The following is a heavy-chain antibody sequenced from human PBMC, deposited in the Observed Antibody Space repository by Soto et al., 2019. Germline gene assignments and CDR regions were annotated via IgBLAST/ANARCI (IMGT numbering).Heavy chain of an antibody. J-gene: IGHJ4*02. V-gene: IGHV3-49*03. Sequence: PGGSLRLSCTASGFTFGDYAMSWFRQAPGKGLEWVGFIRSKAYGGTTEYAASVKGRFTISRDDSKSIAYLQMNSLKTEDTAVYYCTRAFSTGYCSGGSCSKLDYWGQGTLVTVSS. D-gene: IGHD2-15*01. CDR2: IRSKAYGGTT. CDR1: GFTFGDYA. CDR3: TRAFSTGYCSGGSCSKLDY.